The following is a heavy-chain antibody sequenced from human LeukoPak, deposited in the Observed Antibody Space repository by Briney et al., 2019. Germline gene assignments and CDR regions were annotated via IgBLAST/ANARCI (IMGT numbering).Heavy chain of an antibody. CDR3: ARRVGITSAGEYFYYMDV. V-gene: IGHV4-59*01. Sequence: PSETLSLTCTVSGGSISSYYWSWIRQPPGKGLEWIGYIYYSGSTNYNPSLKSRVTMSIDTSKNQFSLRLNSVTAADTAVYYCARRVGITSAGEYFYYMDVWGTGTTVTISS. CDR1: GGSISSYY. CDR2: IYYSGST. D-gene: IGHD6-13*01. J-gene: IGHJ6*03.